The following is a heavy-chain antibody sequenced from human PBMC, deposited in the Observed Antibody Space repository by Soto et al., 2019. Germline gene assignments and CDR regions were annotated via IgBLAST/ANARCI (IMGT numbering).Heavy chain of an antibody. CDR3: ARRVDYVWGSYRYSPYFDY. V-gene: IGHV4-4*02. CDR1: GGSMRSNNR. D-gene: IGHD3-16*02. J-gene: IGHJ4*02. Sequence: SETLSLTCAVSGGSMRSNNRWSWVRQPPGKGLEWIGEIFHSGSTNYNPSLKTRVTISVDKSKNQFSLKLSSVTAADTAVYYCARRVDYVWGSYRYSPYFDYWGQGTLVTVSS. CDR2: IFHSGST.